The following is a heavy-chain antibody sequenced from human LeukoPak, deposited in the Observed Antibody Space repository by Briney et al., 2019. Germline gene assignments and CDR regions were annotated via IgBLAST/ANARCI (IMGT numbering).Heavy chain of an antibody. CDR1: GFTFSSYA. J-gene: IGHJ6*03. D-gene: IGHD2-2*01. V-gene: IGHV3-23*01. CDR2: ISGSGGST. Sequence: GGSLRLSCAAPGFTFSSYAMSWVRQAPGKGLEWVSAISGSGGSTYYADSVKGRVTISRDNVENSLHLQMNSLRVEDTAVYYCAREFEVPAGAPDYYYYYYIDVWGKGTTVTVSS. CDR3: AREFEVPAGAPDYYYYYYIDV.